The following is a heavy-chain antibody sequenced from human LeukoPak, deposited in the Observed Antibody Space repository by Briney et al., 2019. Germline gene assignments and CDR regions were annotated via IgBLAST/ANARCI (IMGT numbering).Heavy chain of an antibody. V-gene: IGHV1-2*06. CDR1: GGTFSSYA. J-gene: IGHJ4*02. D-gene: IGHD4-17*01. CDR3: ARDPLTRSTVTTSDY. Sequence: VASVKVSCKASGGTFSSYAISWVRQAPGQGLEWMGRINPNSGGTNYAQKFQGRVTMTRDTSISTAYMDLSRLRSDDTAVYYCARDPLTRSTVTTSDYWGQGTLVTVSS. CDR2: INPNSGGT.